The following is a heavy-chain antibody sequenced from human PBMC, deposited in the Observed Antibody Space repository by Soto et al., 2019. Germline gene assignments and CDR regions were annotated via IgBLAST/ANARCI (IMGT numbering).Heavy chain of an antibody. CDR3: ARGVGSGTYYNQYNWFDP. Sequence: GSVKVSCKASGYTFTNYGISWVRQAPGQGVEWMGWINTYNGNTNHAQKLQGRVTMTTDTSTSTAYMELRSLRSDDTAVYYCARGVGSGTYYNQYNWFDPWGQGTLVTVSS. V-gene: IGHV1-18*01. CDR2: INTYNGNT. CDR1: GYTFTNYG. D-gene: IGHD3-10*01. J-gene: IGHJ5*02.